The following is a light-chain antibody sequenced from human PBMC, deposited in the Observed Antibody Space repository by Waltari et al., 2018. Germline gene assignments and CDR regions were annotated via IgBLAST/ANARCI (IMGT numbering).Light chain of an antibody. CDR2: EVS. J-gene: IGLJ1*01. CDR1: SSVVGGYNY. Sequence: QSALTQPASVSGSPGQSITISCTGTSSVVGGYNYVSWYQHHQGKAPKLMIYEVSNRPSGVSSRFSGSKSGNTASLTLSGLQPEDEADYYCSSHTSSNTLVFGTGTKVSVL. V-gene: IGLV2-14*01. CDR3: SSHTSSNTLV.